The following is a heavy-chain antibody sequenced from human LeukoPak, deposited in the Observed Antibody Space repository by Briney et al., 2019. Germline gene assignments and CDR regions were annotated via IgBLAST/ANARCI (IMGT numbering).Heavy chain of an antibody. Sequence: PSETLSLTCTVSGGSISSYYWSWIRQPPGKGLEWIGYIYYSGSTNYNPSHKSRVTISVDMSKNQFSLKLSSVTAADTAVYYCAREAAAGIQHWGQGTLVTVSS. CDR2: IYYSGST. CDR1: GGSISSYY. V-gene: IGHV4-59*01. J-gene: IGHJ1*01. CDR3: AREAAAGIQH. D-gene: IGHD6-13*01.